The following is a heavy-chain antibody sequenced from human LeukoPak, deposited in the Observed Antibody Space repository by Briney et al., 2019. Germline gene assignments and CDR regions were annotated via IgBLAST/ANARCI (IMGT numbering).Heavy chain of an antibody. J-gene: IGHJ4*02. CDR1: GYTFTGYY. Sequence: ASVKVSCKASGYTFTGYYMHWVRQAPGQGLEWIGWINPNSGGTNYAQKFQGRVTMTRDTSISTAYMELSRLRSDDTAVYYCARGYYDILTGYYTMGYWGQGTLVTVSS. D-gene: IGHD3-9*01. V-gene: IGHV1-2*02. CDR3: ARGYYDILTGYYTMGY. CDR2: INPNSGGT.